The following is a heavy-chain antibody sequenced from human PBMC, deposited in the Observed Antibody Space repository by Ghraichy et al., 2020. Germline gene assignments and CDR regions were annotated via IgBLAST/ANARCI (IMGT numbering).Heavy chain of an antibody. J-gene: IGHJ5*02. D-gene: IGHD1-14*01. CDR1: GFSISSGGYS. CDR2: IHHTGST. V-gene: IGHV4-30-2*01. Sequence: SETLSLTCAVSGFSISSGGYSWSWIRQPPGKGLEWIGSIHHTGSTYYNPSLTSRITISTDRSKNQFSLKLSSVTAADTAVYYCARVRRITIGGGWFDPWGQGTLVTVSS. CDR3: ARVRRITIGGGWFDP.